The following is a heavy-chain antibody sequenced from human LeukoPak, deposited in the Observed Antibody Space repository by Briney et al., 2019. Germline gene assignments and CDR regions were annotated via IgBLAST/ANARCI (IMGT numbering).Heavy chain of an antibody. CDR2: ISGSGGST. V-gene: IGHV3-23*01. Sequence: HPGGSLRLSCAASGFSFDVHAMTWVRQAPGKGLEWVSAISGSGGSTYYADSVKGRFTISRDNSKNTLYLQMNSLRAEDTAVYYCANRRGDWGQGTMVTVSS. CDR1: GFSFDVHA. CDR3: ANRRGD. J-gene: IGHJ3*01. D-gene: IGHD3-10*01.